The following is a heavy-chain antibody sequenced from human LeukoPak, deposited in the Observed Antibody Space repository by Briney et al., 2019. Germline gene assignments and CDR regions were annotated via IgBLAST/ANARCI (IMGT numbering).Heavy chain of an antibody. CDR2: INHSGST. CDR1: GGSISSSGYY. D-gene: IGHD4-17*01. CDR3: ALPGAVTTQAPFDY. V-gene: IGHV4-39*07. J-gene: IGHJ4*02. Sequence: SETLSLTCTVSGGSISSSGYYWSWIRQPPGKGLEWIGEINHSGSTNYNPSLKSRVTISVDTSKNQFSLKLSSVAAADTAVYYCALPGAVTTQAPFDYWGQGTLVTVSS.